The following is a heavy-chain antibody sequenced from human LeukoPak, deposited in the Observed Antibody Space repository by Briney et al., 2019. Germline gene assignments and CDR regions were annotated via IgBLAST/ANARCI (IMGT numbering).Heavy chain of an antibody. CDR2: IYYSGST. J-gene: IGHJ4*02. CDR1: GGSISSSSYY. CDR3: AKFGGMCDSMVVAATRRFDY. Sequence: PSETLSLTCTVSGGSISSSSYYWGWIRQPPGKGLEWIGSIYYSGSTYYNPSLKSRVTISVDTSKNQFSLKLSSVTAADTAVYYCAKFGGMCDSMVVAATRRFDYWGQGTLVTVSS. D-gene: IGHD2-15*01. V-gene: IGHV4-39*07.